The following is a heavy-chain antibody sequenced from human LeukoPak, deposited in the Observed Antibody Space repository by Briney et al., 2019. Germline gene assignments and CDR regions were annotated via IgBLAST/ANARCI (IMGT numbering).Heavy chain of an antibody. CDR2: IYYSGST. V-gene: IGHV4-31*03. J-gene: IGHJ4*02. CDR3: AKSRPNTFGDWTSFDS. Sequence: SQTLSLTCTVSGGSISSGGYYWSWIRQHPGKGLEWIGYIYYSGSTYYNPSLKSRVTISVDTSKNQFSLKLSSVTAADTAVYYCAKSRPNTFGDWTSFDSWGQGTLVTVSS. CDR1: GGSISSGGYY. D-gene: IGHD2-21*02.